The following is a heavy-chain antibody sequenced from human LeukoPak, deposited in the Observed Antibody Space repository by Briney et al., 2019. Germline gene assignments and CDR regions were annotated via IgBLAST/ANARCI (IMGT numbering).Heavy chain of an antibody. V-gene: IGHV4-34*01. CDR1: GGSFSGYL. D-gene: IGHD1-26*01. CDR3: ARGRTPDNGSLFYFDY. J-gene: IGHJ4*02. CDR2: INHSGRS. Sequence: SETLSLTCAVYGGSFSGYLWTWIPQPPGKGQEWIGEINHSGRSNYSPSLKSRVTMSIDTSKNQFSLKLRSVTAADTAVYYCARGRTPDNGSLFYFDYWGQGTLVTVSS.